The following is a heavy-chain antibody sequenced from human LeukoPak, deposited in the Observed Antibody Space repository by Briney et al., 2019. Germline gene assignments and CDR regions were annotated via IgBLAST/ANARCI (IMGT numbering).Heavy chain of an antibody. Sequence: GGSLRLSCAASGFTFSNYAMHWVRHAPGKGLEWVAVISYDGSNKYYADSVKGRFTISRDNSKNTLYLQMNSLRAEDTAVYYCARGTVAGPDYYYGMDVWGQGTTVTVSS. D-gene: IGHD6-19*01. J-gene: IGHJ6*02. V-gene: IGHV3-30-3*01. CDR2: ISYDGSNK. CDR3: ARGTVAGPDYYYGMDV. CDR1: GFTFSNYA.